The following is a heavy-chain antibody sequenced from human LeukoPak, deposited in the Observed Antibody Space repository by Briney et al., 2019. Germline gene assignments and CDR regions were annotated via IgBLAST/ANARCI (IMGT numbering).Heavy chain of an antibody. D-gene: IGHD5-12*01. J-gene: IGHJ4*02. CDR2: ISGSGGNT. CDR1: GFTFSSYA. V-gene: IGHV3-23*01. Sequence: PGGSLRLSCAASGFTFSSYAMTWVRQAPGKGLEWVSGISGSGGNTYYADSVKGRFTISRDNSKNTLYLQMNSLRAEDTAVYYCAKGGLLVASFDYWGQGTLVTVSS. CDR3: AKGGLLVASFDY.